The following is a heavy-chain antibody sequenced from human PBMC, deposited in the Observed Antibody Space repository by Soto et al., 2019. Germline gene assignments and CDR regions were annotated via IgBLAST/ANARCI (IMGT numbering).Heavy chain of an antibody. CDR1: GFTFSNYN. CDR3: ARVGFGSTGWGGDFDY. V-gene: IGHV3-48*02. D-gene: IGHD6-19*01. Sequence: VQLVESGGGLVQPGGSLGLSCAASGFTFSNYNMNWVRQAPGKGLEWLSYISISSTKYYADSVKGRFTISRDNAKNSLYLQMNSLRDEDTAVYYCARVGFGSTGWGGDFDYWGQGTLVTFSS. J-gene: IGHJ4*02. CDR2: ISISSTK.